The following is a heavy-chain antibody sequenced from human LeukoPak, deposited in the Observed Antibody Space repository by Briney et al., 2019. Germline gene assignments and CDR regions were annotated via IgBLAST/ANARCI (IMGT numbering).Heavy chain of an antibody. Sequence: SETLSLTCAVYGGSFSGYYWSWIRPPPGKGLEWIGEINHSGSTNYNPSLKSRVTISVDTSKNQFSLKLSSVTAADTAVYYCARGLREAYWGQGTLVTVSS. CDR1: GGSFSGYY. V-gene: IGHV4-34*01. CDR3: ARGLREAY. J-gene: IGHJ4*02. D-gene: IGHD1-26*01. CDR2: INHSGST.